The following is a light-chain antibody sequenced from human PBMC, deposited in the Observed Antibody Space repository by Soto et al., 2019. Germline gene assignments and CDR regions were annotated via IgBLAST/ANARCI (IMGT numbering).Light chain of an antibody. CDR3: QQYNNWLPWT. CDR2: GAS. J-gene: IGKJ1*01. CDR1: QSVSIN. V-gene: IGKV3-15*01. Sequence: EVVMTQSPATLSVSPGERSTLSCMASQSVSINLAWYQQKPCQAPRLLIHGASTRAIGIPARFSGSGSGTEFTLTISSLQSEDFAAYYCQQYNNWLPWTFGQGTKVDIK.